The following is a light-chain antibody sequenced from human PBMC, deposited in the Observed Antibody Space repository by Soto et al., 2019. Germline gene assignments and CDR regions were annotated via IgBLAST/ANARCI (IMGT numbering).Light chain of an antibody. CDR3: CSYTSSSTNVV. CDR2: DVS. V-gene: IGLV2-11*01. J-gene: IGLJ2*01. Sequence: QSALTQPRSVSGSPGQSVTISCTGTSSDVGAYNYVSWFQQHPGKAPKLMMSDVSKRPSGVPDRFSGSKSGTTASLTISGLQAEDEADYYCCSYTSSSTNVVFGGGTKLTVL. CDR1: SSDVGAYNY.